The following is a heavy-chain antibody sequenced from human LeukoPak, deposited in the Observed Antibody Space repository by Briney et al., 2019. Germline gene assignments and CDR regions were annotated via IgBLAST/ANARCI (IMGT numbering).Heavy chain of an antibody. CDR1: GFTFSSYS. CDR3: ARAPRLLAWYFEL. CDR2: ISSSSSYI. D-gene: IGHD2-15*01. Sequence: GGSLRLSCAASGFTFSSYSMNWVRQAPGKGLEWVSSISSSSSYIYYADSVKGRFTISRDNAKKTLYLQMNSLRAEDTAVYYCARAPRLLAWYFELWGRGTLVTVSS. J-gene: IGHJ2*01. V-gene: IGHV3-21*01.